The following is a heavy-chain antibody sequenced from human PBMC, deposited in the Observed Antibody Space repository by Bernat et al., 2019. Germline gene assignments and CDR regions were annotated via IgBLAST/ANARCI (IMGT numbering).Heavy chain of an antibody. CDR2: IIPIFGRA. Sequence: QVQLVQSGAEVKKPGSSVKVSCKASGGTFSRYAISWVRQAPGQGLEWMGGIIPIFGRANYAQKFQGRVTITADESTSTAYMALSSLRSEDTAVYYCARGSSDCSTSSCPYDYWGKGTLVTVSS. J-gene: IGHJ4*02. V-gene: IGHV1-69*01. CDR1: GGTFSRYA. CDR3: ARGSSDCSTSSCPYDY. D-gene: IGHD2-2*01.